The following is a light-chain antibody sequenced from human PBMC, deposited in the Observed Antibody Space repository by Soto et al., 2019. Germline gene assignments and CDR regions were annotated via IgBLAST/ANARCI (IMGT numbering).Light chain of an antibody. CDR2: DAS. CDR3: QQRSNWTPIT. V-gene: IGKV3-11*01. Sequence: EIVLTQSPATLSLSPGERATLSCRASQSVSSYLAWYQQKPGQAPRLLIYDASNRATGIPARFSGSGSGTDFTLTISTLEHEDFEVYYCQQRSNWTPITFGGGTKVDI. J-gene: IGKJ4*01. CDR1: QSVSSY.